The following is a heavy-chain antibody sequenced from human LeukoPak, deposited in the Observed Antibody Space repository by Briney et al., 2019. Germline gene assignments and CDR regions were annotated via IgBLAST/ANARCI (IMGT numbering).Heavy chain of an antibody. CDR1: GFTFSSFS. Sequence: GGSLRLSCAASGFTFSSFSMNRVRQAPGKGLEWVSYISGSSSTIYYADSVKGRFTISRDNAKNSLYLQMNSLRDEDTAVYYCARSLLLGTSVDYWGQGTLVTVSS. V-gene: IGHV3-48*02. CDR2: ISGSSSTI. CDR3: ARSLLLGTSVDY. D-gene: IGHD3-22*01. J-gene: IGHJ4*02.